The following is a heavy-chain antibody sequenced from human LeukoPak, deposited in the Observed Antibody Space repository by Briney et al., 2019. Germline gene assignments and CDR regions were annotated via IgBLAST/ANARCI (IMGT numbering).Heavy chain of an antibody. CDR1: GGSISSYY. V-gene: IGHV4-59*08. D-gene: IGHD3-22*01. CDR3: ARGEPGDSSSYYPYYFDY. J-gene: IGHJ4*02. CDR2: IYYSGST. Sequence: PSETLSLTCTVSGGSISSYYWSWIRQPPGKGLEWIGYIYYSGSTNYNPSLKSRVTISVDTSKNQFSLKLSSVTAADTAVYYCARGEPGDSSSYYPYYFDYWGQGTLVTVSS.